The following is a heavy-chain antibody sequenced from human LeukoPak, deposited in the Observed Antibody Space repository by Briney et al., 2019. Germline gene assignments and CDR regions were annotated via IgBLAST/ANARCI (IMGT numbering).Heavy chain of an antibody. Sequence: SGESLRLSCAASGFTFSSYEMNWVRQAPGKGLEWVSYISSSGSTIYYADSVKGRFSISRDTSKNTLYPQMNSLRVEDTAVYYCATRRFGELTYWGQGTLVTVSS. CDR1: GFTFSSYE. CDR2: ISSSGSTI. D-gene: IGHD3-10*01. J-gene: IGHJ4*02. V-gene: IGHV3-48*03. CDR3: ATRRFGELTY.